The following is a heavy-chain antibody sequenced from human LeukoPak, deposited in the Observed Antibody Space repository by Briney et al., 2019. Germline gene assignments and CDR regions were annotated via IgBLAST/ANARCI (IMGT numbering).Heavy chain of an antibody. Sequence: GGSLRLSCAASGFTFSNYWMHWVRQAPGKGLVWVSRIDGDGSSTSYADPVKGRFTISRDNAKNMLYLQMTSLRAEDTAVYYCARTIVGAAFDYWGQRTVVPVSS. D-gene: IGHD1-26*01. J-gene: IGHJ4*02. CDR2: IDGDGSST. CDR1: GFTFSNYW. V-gene: IGHV3-74*01. CDR3: ARTIVGAAFDY.